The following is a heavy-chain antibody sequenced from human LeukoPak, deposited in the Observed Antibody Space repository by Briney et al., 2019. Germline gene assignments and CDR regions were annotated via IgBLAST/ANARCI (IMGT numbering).Heavy chain of an antibody. J-gene: IGHJ3*02. CDR2: ISGSGGST. Sequence: PGGSLRLSCAASGFTFSSYAMSWVRQAPGKGVEWVSAISGSGGSTYYADSVKGRFTISRDNSKNTLYLQMNSLRAEDTAVYYCAKAKVQYYDLFDIWGQGTMVTVSS. CDR1: GFTFSSYA. V-gene: IGHV3-23*01. CDR3: AKAKVQYYDLFDI. D-gene: IGHD3-22*01.